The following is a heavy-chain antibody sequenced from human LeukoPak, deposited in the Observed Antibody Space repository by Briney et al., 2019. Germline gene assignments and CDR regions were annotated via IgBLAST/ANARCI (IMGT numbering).Heavy chain of an antibody. CDR1: GYTFTGYY. D-gene: IGHD3-3*01. Sequence: ASVNVSCKASGYTFTGYYMHWVRQAPGQGLEWMGWINPNSGGTNYAQKFQGRVTMTRDTSISTAYMELSRLRSDDTAVYYCAKALGRITIFGVVKRNYFDYWGQGTLVTVSS. CDR2: INPNSGGT. J-gene: IGHJ4*02. V-gene: IGHV1-2*02. CDR3: AKALGRITIFGVVKRNYFDY.